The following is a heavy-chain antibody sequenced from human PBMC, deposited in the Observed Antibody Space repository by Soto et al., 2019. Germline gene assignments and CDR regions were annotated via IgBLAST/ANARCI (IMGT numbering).Heavy chain of an antibody. D-gene: IGHD2-15*01. CDR1: GFTFSSYS. J-gene: IGHJ6*02. V-gene: IGHV3-21*01. Sequence: EVQLVESGGGLVKPGGSLRLSCAASGFTFSSYSMNWVRQAPGKGLEWVSSISSSSSYIYYADSVKGRFTISRDNAKNSLYLQMNRLRAEDTAVYYCAKEQCSGGSCYASYYGMDVWGQGTTVTVSS. CDR3: AKEQCSGGSCYASYYGMDV. CDR2: ISSSSSYI.